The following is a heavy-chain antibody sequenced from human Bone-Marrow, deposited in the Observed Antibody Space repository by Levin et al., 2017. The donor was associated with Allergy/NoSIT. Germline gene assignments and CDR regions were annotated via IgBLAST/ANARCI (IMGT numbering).Heavy chain of an antibody. CDR3: AKRNTYYDILTGSIEVKAAAPDTDF. D-gene: IGHD3-9*01. CDR1: GFTFSSYA. V-gene: IGHV3-23*01. CDR2: ISGSGGST. J-gene: IGHJ4*02. Sequence: GESLKISCVASGFTFSSYAMSWLRQAPGKGPEWVSGISGSGGSTFYADSVKGRFTISRDNSKTTLYLHMNSLSAEDTAVYYCAKRNTYYDILTGSIEVKAAAPDTDFWGQGTLVTVSS.